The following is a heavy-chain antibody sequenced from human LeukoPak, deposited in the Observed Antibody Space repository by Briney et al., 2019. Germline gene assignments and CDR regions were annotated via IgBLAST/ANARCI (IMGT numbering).Heavy chain of an antibody. CDR2: IYSGGST. V-gene: IGHV3-66*02. D-gene: IGHD4-23*01. CDR1: GFTVSNSY. Sequence: GGSLRLSCAASGFTVSNSYMSWVRQAPGKGLGRGSIIYSGGSTYYADSVKGRFTISRDNSKNTLYLQMNSLRVEDTAVYYCARERRYGGNPEYMDVWDKGTTVTVTS. CDR3: ARERRYGGNPEYMDV. J-gene: IGHJ6*03.